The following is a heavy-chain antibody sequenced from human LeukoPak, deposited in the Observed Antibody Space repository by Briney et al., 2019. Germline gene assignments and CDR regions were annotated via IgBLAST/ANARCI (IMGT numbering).Heavy chain of an antibody. CDR1: GFTFDDYS. CDR2: ISWNSGSA. V-gene: IGHV3-9*01. CDR3: AKDRTYSAYAALDY. Sequence: GGSXRLSCAASGFTFDDYSMHWVRQAPGKGLEWVSGISWNSGSAGYADSVKGRFTISRDSAKNSLYLQMNSLRTEDTALYYCAKDRTYSAYAALDYWGQGTLVTVSS. D-gene: IGHD5-12*01. J-gene: IGHJ4*02.